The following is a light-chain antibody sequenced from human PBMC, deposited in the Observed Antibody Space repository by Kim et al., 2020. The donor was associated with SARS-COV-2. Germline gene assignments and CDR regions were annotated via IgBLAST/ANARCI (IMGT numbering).Light chain of an antibody. Sequence: DVVMTQSPLSLPVTLGQPASISCRSSQSLVHSDGNTYLNWFQQRPGQSPRRLIYKVSNRDSGVPDRFSGSGSGTDFTLKISSVDAEDVGVYYCMQGTLWPPYTFGQGTKLEIK. CDR1: QSLVHSDGNTY. CDR2: KVS. CDR3: MQGTLWPPYT. V-gene: IGKV2-30*02. J-gene: IGKJ2*01.